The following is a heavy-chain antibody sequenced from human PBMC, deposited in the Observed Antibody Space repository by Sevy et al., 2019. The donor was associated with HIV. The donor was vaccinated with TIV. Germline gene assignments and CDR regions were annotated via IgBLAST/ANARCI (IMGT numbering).Heavy chain of an antibody. Sequence: SETLSLTCTVSGGSISSYYWSWIRQPAGKGLEWIGRIYTSGSTNYNPSLKSRVTMSVDTSKNQFSLKLSSVTAADTAVYYCARSGYDSSGYYSPYYYYYGMDLWGQGTTVTVSS. D-gene: IGHD3-22*01. CDR2: IYTSGST. CDR3: ARSGYDSSGYYSPYYYYYGMDL. J-gene: IGHJ6*02. CDR1: GGSISSYY. V-gene: IGHV4-4*07.